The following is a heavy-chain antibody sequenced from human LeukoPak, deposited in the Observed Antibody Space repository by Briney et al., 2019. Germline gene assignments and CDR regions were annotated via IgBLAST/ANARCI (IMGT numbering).Heavy chain of an antibody. CDR1: GFNFSNYW. Sequence: GGSLRLSCTASGFNFSNYWMHWVRQAPGKGLVWVSRLNTGGNSTIYADSVKGRFIISRDNAKSTLYLQMNRLRADDTGVYYCTREGAYDSGTYGAGDYWGQGTLVTVSS. J-gene: IGHJ4*02. CDR2: LNTGGNST. V-gene: IGHV3-74*01. CDR3: TREGAYDSGTYGAGDY. D-gene: IGHD3-10*01.